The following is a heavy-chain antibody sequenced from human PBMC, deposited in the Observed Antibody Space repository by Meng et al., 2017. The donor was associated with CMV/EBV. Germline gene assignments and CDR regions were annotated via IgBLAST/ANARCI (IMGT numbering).Heavy chain of an antibody. D-gene: IGHD3-10*01. CDR2: IYPGDSDT. CDR3: ARSTGIWFGELFLDY. Sequence: KVSCKGSGYSFTSYWIGWVRQMPGKGLEWMGIIYPGDSDTRYSPSFQGQVTISADKSISTAYLQWSSLKASGTAMYYCARSTGIWFGELFLDYWGQGTLVTVSS. CDR1: GYSFTSYW. J-gene: IGHJ4*02. V-gene: IGHV5-51*01.